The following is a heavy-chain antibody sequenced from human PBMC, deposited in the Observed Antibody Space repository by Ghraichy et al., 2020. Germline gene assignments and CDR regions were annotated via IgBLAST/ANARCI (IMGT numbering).Heavy chain of an antibody. J-gene: IGHJ6*03. D-gene: IGHD3-9*01. CDR1: GGSISSYY. CDR2: IYYSGST. Sequence: SETLSLTCTVSGGSISSYYWSWIRQPPGKGLECIGYIYYSGSTNYNPSLKSRVTISVDTSKNQFSLKLSSVTAADTAVYYCARDGANYDILTGYLRHYYMDVWGKGTTVTVSS. V-gene: IGHV4-59*01. CDR3: ARDGANYDILTGYLRHYYMDV.